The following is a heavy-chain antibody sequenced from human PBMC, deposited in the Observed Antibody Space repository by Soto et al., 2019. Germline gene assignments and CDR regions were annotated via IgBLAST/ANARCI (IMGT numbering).Heavy chain of an antibody. CDR2: IHYSGST. CDR1: GGSISRYF. D-gene: IGHD6-25*01. J-gene: IGHJ6*02. Sequence: SETLSLTCTVSGGSISRYFWSWIRQPPGRGLEWIGHIHYSGSTNYNPSLKSRVTISVDTSKNQVSLKLSSVTAADTAMYFCARQVSSAWPPYYYDMDVWGQGTTVTVSS. CDR3: ARQVSSAWPPYYYDMDV. V-gene: IGHV4-59*08.